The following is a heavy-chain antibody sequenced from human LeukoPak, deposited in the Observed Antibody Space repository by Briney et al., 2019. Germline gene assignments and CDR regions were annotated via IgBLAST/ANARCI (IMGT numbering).Heavy chain of an antibody. D-gene: IGHD2-2*01. J-gene: IGHJ4*02. CDR2: IFVSGTS. V-gene: IGHV4-4*07. CDR3: ARHLALVVVPADALWD. CDR1: GDSISGYY. Sequence: SETLSLTCTVSGDSISGYYWSWIRQPAGKGLEWIGRIFVSGTSDSNPSLKTRITMSEDTSKNQFSLTLSSVTAADTAVYYCARHLALVVVPADALWDWGQGTLVTVSS.